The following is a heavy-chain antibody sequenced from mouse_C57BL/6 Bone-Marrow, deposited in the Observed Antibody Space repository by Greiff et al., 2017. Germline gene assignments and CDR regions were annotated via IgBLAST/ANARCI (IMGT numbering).Heavy chain of an antibody. D-gene: IGHD1-1*01. CDR3: ARYSSKGYFDV. CDR1: GYTFTGYW. V-gene: IGHV1-9*01. J-gene: IGHJ1*03. CDR2: ILPGSGST. Sequence: VQLQQSGAELMKPGASVKLSCKATGYTFTGYWIEWVKQRPGHGLEWIGEILPGSGSTNYNEKFKGKATLTSDTSSSTAYMQLSSLTSEDSAIYFCARYSSKGYFDVWGTGTTVTVSS.